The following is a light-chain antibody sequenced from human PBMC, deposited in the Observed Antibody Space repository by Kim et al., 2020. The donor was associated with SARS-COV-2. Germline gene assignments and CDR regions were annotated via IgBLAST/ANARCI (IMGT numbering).Light chain of an antibody. Sequence: QSLPIYGARPSSDVGGYNHVSWYQQHPGKAPKLMIYDVTKRPSGVPARFSGSKSGNTASLTISGLQAEDEADYYCCSYAGSYTFYVFGTGTKVTVL. CDR1: SSDVGGYNH. J-gene: IGLJ1*01. CDR2: DVT. CDR3: CSYAGSYTFYV. V-gene: IGLV2-11*03.